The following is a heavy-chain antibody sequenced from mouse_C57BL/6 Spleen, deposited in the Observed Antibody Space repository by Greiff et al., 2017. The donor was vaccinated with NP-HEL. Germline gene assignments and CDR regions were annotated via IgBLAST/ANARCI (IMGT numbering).Heavy chain of an antibody. D-gene: IGHD1-1*01. CDR2: IYPGDGDT. CDR3: ARAGVDYGSSYGWYFDV. Sequence: VQLQQSGAELVKPGASVKISCKASGYAFSSYWMNWVKQRPGKGLEWIGQIYPGDGDTNYNGKFKGKATLTADKSSSTAYMQLSSLTSEDSAVYFCARAGVDYGSSYGWYFDVWGTGTTVTVSS. CDR1: GYAFSSYW. J-gene: IGHJ1*03. V-gene: IGHV1-80*01.